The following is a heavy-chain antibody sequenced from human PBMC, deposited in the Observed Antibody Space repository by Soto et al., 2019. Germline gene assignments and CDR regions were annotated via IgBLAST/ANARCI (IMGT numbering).Heavy chain of an antibody. CDR1: GFTFSSYW. D-gene: IGHD3-3*01. J-gene: IGHJ5*02. CDR2: IKQDGSEK. Sequence: GGSLRLSCAASGFTFSSYWMSWVRQAPGKGLEWVANIKQDGSEKYYVDSVKGRFTISRDNAKNSLYLQMNSLRAEDTAVYYCARSALFYDFWSGYSFDPWGQGTLVTVSS. V-gene: IGHV3-7*01. CDR3: ARSALFYDFWSGYSFDP.